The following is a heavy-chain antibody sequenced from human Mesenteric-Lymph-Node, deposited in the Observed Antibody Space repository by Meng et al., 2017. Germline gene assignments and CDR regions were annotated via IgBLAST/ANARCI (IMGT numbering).Heavy chain of an antibody. J-gene: IGHJ6*02. Sequence: GGSLRLSCAASGFTFISYAMGWARQAQGKGLEWVSAISVSGAITYYADSVKGRFTISRDNSKNTLSQQMNSLRAEDTAVYYCAKGVTAADGGIFRGEDFYYYGLDVWGQGTTVTVSS. D-gene: IGHD6-13*01. CDR2: ISVSGAIT. V-gene: IGHV3-23*01. CDR1: GFTFISYA. CDR3: AKGVTAADGGIFRGEDFYYYGLDV.